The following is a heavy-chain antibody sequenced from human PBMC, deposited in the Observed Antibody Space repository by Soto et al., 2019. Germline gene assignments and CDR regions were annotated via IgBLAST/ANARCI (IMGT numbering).Heavy chain of an antibody. J-gene: IGHJ6*02. CDR1: GYTFTSYG. V-gene: IGHV1-18*04. D-gene: IGHD2-2*02. Sequence: ASVKVSCKASGYTFTSYGISWVRQAPGQGLEWMGWISAYNGNTNYAQKLQGRVTMTTDTSTSTAYMELRSLRSEDTAVYYCARDMRDVVVPAAIRLPYYYYYGMDVWGQGTTVTVSS. CDR3: ARDMRDVVVPAAIRLPYYYYYGMDV. CDR2: ISAYNGNT.